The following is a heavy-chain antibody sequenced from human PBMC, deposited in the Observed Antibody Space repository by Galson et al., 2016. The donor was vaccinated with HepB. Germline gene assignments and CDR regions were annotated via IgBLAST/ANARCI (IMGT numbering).Heavy chain of an antibody. D-gene: IGHD6-13*01. CDR2: IYSGGTT. CDR1: GDSISNSNYY. Sequence: ETLSLTCTVSGDSISNSNYYWGWVRQPPGKGLEWIETIYSGGTTYYSPSLKSRLSISADTSKNQFSLKLTSVTAADTAVYYCARGTMTTAGRTFDSWGQGILITVSS. V-gene: IGHV4-39*01. J-gene: IGHJ5*01. CDR3: ARGTMTTAGRTFDS.